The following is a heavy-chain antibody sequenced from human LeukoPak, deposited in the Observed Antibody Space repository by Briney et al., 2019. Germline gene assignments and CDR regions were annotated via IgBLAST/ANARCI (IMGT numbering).Heavy chain of an antibody. CDR2: IYYSGST. CDR1: GGSISSYY. V-gene: IGHV4-59*12. Sequence: SETLSLTCTVSGGSISSYYWSWIRQPPGKGLEWIGYIYYSGSTNYNPSLKSRVTISVDTSKNQFSLKLTSVTAADTAVYYCATSLTTVTHYYYYMDVWGKGTTVTISS. D-gene: IGHD4-11*01. CDR3: ATSLTTVTHYYYYMDV. J-gene: IGHJ6*03.